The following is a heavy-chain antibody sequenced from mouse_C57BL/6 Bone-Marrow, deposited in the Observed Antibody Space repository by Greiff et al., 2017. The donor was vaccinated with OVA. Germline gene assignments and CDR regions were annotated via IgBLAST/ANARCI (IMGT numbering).Heavy chain of an antibody. J-gene: IGHJ1*03. CDR2: IRRGGST. Sequence: VQGVESGPGLVQPSQCLSITCTVSGFSLTSYGVHWVRQSPGKGLEWLGVIRRGGSTDYNAAFMSRLSITKDNSKSQVFFKMNSLQADDTAIYYCAKPLTGRNWYFDVWGTGTTVTVSS. CDR1: GFSLTSYG. D-gene: IGHD4-1*01. V-gene: IGHV2-5*01. CDR3: AKPLTGRNWYFDV.